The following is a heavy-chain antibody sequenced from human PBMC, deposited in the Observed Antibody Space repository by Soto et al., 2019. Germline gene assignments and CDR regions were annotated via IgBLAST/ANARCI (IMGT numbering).Heavy chain of an antibody. J-gene: IGHJ4*02. V-gene: IGHV3-7*01. D-gene: IGHD3-22*01. CDR2: IKQDASNK. CDR3: ARGSTVYHSSGYPFEI. CDR1: GFTFSSYW. Sequence: PGGSLRLSCAGSGFTFSSYWMSWVRQAPGKGLEWVANIKQDASNKYYVDSVKGRFTISRDNAKNSLYLQMSSLRAEDTAVYYCARGSTVYHSSGYPFEIGGQGTLVTVSS.